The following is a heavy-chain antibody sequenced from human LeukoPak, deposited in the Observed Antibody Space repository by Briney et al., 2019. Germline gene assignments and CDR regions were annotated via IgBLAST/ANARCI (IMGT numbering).Heavy chain of an antibody. CDR3: ARAPYSREGYYYMDV. J-gene: IGHJ6*03. CDR2: IYTSGST. D-gene: IGHD6-13*01. V-gene: IGHV4-61*02. Sequence: SETLSLTCTVSGGSISSGSYYWSWIRQPAGKGLEWIGRIYTSGSTNYNPSLKSRVTISVDTSKNQFSLKLSSVTAADTAVYHCARAPYSREGYYYMDVWGKGTTVTVSS. CDR1: GGSISSGSYY.